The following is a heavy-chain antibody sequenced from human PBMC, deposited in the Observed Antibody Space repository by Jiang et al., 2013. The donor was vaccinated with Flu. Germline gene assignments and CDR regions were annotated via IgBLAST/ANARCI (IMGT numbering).Heavy chain of an antibody. CDR1: GGSISSYY. V-gene: IGHV4-4*07. CDR2: IYTSGST. D-gene: IGHD3-22*01. Sequence: KPSETLSLTCTVSGGSISSYYWSWIRQPAGKGLEWIGRIYTSGSTNYNPSLKSRVTMSVDTSKNQFSLKLSSVTAADTAVYYCARTPLSEWLLPLFAFDIWGQGTMVTVSS. J-gene: IGHJ3*02. CDR3: ARTPLSEWLLPLFAFDI.